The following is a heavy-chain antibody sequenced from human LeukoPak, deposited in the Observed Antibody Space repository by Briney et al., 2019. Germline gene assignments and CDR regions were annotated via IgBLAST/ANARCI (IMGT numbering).Heavy chain of an antibody. Sequence: SETLSLTCAVYGGSFNDYFWTWIRQPPGKGLEWIGEINHRGSTNYSPSLKSRATISADTSKNQFSLRLSSVTAADTAVYYCARHGSFRSSWKYWGQGVLVTVSS. CDR3: ARHGSFRSSWKY. CDR1: GGSFNDYF. V-gene: IGHV4-34*01. D-gene: IGHD2-2*03. CDR2: INHRGST. J-gene: IGHJ4*02.